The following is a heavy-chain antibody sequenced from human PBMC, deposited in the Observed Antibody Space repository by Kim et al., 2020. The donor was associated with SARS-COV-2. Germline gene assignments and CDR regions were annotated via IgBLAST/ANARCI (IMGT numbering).Heavy chain of an antibody. D-gene: IGHD2-2*02. CDR3: ARDYICSSTSCYKGFDY. CDR1: GFTFSSYA. CDR2: ISYDGSNK. V-gene: IGHV3-30-3*01. J-gene: IGHJ4*02. Sequence: GGSLRLSCAASGFTFSSYAMHWVRQAPGKGLEWVAVISYDGSNKYYADSVKGRFTISRDNSKNTLYLQMNSLRAEDTAVYYCARDYICSSTSCYKGFDYWGQGTLVTVSS.